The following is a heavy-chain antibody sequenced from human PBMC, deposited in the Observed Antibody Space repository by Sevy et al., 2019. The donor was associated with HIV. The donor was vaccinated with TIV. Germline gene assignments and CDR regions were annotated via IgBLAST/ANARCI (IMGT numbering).Heavy chain of an antibody. V-gene: IGHV4-38-2*01. CDR1: GYSISSGYY. J-gene: IGHJ6*03. Sequence: SETLSLTCAVSGYSISSGYYWGWIRQPPGKGLEWIGSIYHSGSTYYNPSLKSRVTISVDTSKNQFSLKLSSVTAADTAVYYCASCGYSYGYGAAYYYYYYMDVWGKGTTVTVSS. CDR2: IYHSGST. D-gene: IGHD5-18*01. CDR3: ASCGYSYGYGAAYYYYYYMDV.